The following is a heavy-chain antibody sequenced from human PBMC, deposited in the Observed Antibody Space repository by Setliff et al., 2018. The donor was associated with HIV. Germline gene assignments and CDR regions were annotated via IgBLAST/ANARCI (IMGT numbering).Heavy chain of an antibody. Sequence: PGRSLRLSCAASGFPFSSYTMSWVRQAPGKGLEWVSAISGSAYNSYSSDSVKGRFTISRDNAKNSLYLQMSSLRAEDTAIYFCARDPRGAVAGFDYWGRGTLVTVSS. J-gene: IGHJ4*02. CDR1: GFPFSSYT. V-gene: IGHV3-23*01. CDR3: ARDPRGAVAGFDY. D-gene: IGHD6-19*01. CDR2: ISGSAYNS.